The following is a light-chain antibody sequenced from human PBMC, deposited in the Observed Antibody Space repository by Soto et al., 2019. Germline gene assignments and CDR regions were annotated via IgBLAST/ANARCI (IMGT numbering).Light chain of an antibody. CDR3: QQYGSSPLT. CDR2: GAS. V-gene: IGKV3-20*01. Sequence: EIVLTQSPGTLSLSPGERATLSCRASQSVSSSYLAWYQQKPGQAPRLLIYGASSRATGIPDRFSGSGSGXXXXXXXXRLEPEDFAVYYCQQYGSSPLTFGPGTKVDIK. J-gene: IGKJ3*01. CDR1: QSVSSSY.